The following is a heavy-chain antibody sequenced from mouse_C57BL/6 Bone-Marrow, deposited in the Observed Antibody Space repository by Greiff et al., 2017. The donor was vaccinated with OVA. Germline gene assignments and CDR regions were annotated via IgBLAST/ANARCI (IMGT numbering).Heavy chain of an antibody. Sequence: EVKLEESGGGLVKPGGSLKLSCAASGFTFSSYTMSWVRQTPEKRLEWVATISGGGGNTYYPDSVKGRFTISRDNAKNTLYLQMSSLRSEDTALYYCARHTYGSSPGWFAYWGQGTLVTVSA. V-gene: IGHV5-9*01. CDR3: ARHTYGSSPGWFAY. D-gene: IGHD1-1*01. CDR2: ISGGGGNT. J-gene: IGHJ3*01. CDR1: GFTFSSYT.